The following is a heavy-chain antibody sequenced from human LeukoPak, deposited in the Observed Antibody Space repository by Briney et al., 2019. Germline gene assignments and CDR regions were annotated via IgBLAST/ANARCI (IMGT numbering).Heavy chain of an antibody. CDR1: GYTFTGYY. CDR3: ARVAVAGTIDY. Sequence: ASVKVSCKASGYTFTGYYMHWVRQAPGQGLEWMGWINPNSGGTNYAQKFQGRVTMTRDTSISTAYMELSSLRSEDTAVYYCARVAVAGTIDYWGQGTLVTVSS. D-gene: IGHD6-19*01. J-gene: IGHJ4*02. CDR2: INPNSGGT. V-gene: IGHV1-2*02.